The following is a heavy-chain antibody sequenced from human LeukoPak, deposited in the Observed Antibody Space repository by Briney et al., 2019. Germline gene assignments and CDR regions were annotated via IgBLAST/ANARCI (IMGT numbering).Heavy chain of an antibody. V-gene: IGHV3-11*06. CDR2: ISGSASYT. J-gene: IGHJ4*02. CDR3: ARESSSGLIIDF. CDR1: GFTFSDYY. D-gene: IGHD6-19*01. Sequence: GGSLRLSCSASGFTFSDYYMNWIRQAPGKGLEWVSYISGSASYTDYVDSVKGRFTISRDNAKSSLYLQMDSLRAEDTAVYYCARESSSGLIIDFWGQGTLVTASS.